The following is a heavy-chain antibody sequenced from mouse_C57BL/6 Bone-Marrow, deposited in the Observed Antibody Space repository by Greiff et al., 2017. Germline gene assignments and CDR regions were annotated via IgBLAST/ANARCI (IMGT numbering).Heavy chain of an antibody. Sequence: VQLKESGGDLVKPGGSLKLSCAASGFTFSSYGMSWVRQTPDKRLEWVATISSGGSYTYYPDSVKGLFTISRDNAKNTLYLQMSSLKSDDTAMYYCARHYYAMDYWGQGTSVTVSS. J-gene: IGHJ4*01. CDR2: ISSGGSYT. CDR1: GFTFSSYG. CDR3: ARHYYAMDY. V-gene: IGHV5-6*01.